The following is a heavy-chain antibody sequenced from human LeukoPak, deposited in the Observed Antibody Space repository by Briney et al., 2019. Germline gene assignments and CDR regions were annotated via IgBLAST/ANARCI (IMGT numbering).Heavy chain of an antibody. CDR2: IKKDGSAT. D-gene: IGHD6-19*01. J-gene: IGHJ4*02. Sequence: PGGSLRLSCAVSGFTFSSYWMSWVRQAPGKGLEWVANIKKDGSATFYVDSVKGRFTISRDNAKNSMYLQMSSLRADDTAVYYCARVGEYGGSSGWFDYWGQGTLVTVSS. CDR3: ARVGEYGGSSGWFDY. V-gene: IGHV3-7*01. CDR1: GFTFSSYW.